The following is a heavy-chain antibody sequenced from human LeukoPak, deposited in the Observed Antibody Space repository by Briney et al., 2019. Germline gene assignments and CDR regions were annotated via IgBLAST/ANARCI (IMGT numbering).Heavy chain of an antibody. Sequence: GGSLRLSCAASGFTFSSYAMSWVRQAPGKGLEWVSYISSNSGYNNFADYADSVKGRFTISRDNAKNSLYLQMNTLRAEDSGVYYCARGSWTAAGVFDSWGQGTLVTVSS. D-gene: IGHD6-13*01. V-gene: IGHV3-21*05. CDR3: ARGSWTAAGVFDS. CDR1: GFTFSSYA. J-gene: IGHJ4*02. CDR2: ISSNSGY.